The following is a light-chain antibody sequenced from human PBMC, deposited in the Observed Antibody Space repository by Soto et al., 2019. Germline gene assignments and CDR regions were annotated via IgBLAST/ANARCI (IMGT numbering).Light chain of an antibody. J-gene: IGLJ2*01. Sequence: QSVLTQPASVSGSPGQSITISCTGTSSDVGSYNLVSWYQQHPGKAPKLMIYEGSKRPSGVSNRVSGSKSGNTASLTISGLQAEDEAEYYCCSYAGSSTLVFGGGTKLTVL. CDR2: EGS. V-gene: IGLV2-23*01. CDR3: CSYAGSSTLV. CDR1: SSDVGSYNL.